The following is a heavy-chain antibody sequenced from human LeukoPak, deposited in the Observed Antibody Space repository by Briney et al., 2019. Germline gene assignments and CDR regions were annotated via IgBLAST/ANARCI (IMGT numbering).Heavy chain of an antibody. CDR1: GFTFSSYA. Sequence: GGSLRLSCAASGFTFSSYAMGGVRQAPGKGLEWVSAISSSGASTYYADSVKGRFTISRDNSKNTLYLQMNSLRAEDTAVYYCAKDLDSWKFGYGHYYFDYWGQGTLVTVSS. D-gene: IGHD1-20*01. CDR3: AKDLDSWKFGYGHYYFDY. CDR2: ISSSGAST. V-gene: IGHV3-23*01. J-gene: IGHJ4*02.